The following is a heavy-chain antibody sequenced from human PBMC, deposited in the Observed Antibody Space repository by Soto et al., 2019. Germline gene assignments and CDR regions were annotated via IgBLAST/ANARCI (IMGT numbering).Heavy chain of an antibody. Sequence: SETLSLTCTVSGGSISSYYWSWIRQPPGKGLEWIGYIYYSGSTNYNPSLKSRVTISVDTSKNQFSLKLSSVTAADTAVYYCAIFVSDGYYATYYYYGMDVWGQGTTVTVSS. D-gene: IGHD3-22*01. V-gene: IGHV4-59*08. CDR2: IYYSGST. J-gene: IGHJ6*02. CDR3: AIFVSDGYYATYYYYGMDV. CDR1: GGSISSYY.